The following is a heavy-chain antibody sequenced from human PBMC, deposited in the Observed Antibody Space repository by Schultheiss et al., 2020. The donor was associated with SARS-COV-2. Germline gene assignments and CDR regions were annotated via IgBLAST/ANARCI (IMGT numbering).Heavy chain of an antibody. CDR2: IHPGDSDT. CDR1: GYSFTSYW. D-gene: IGHD3-22*01. Sequence: GGSLRLSCKGSGYSFTSYWIGWVRQMPGKGLEWMGIIHPGDSDTRYSPSFQGQVTISADKSISTAYLQWSSLKASDTAMYYCARLSVVIRAFDIWGQGTMVTVS. CDR3: ARLSVVIRAFDI. V-gene: IGHV5-51*01. J-gene: IGHJ3*02.